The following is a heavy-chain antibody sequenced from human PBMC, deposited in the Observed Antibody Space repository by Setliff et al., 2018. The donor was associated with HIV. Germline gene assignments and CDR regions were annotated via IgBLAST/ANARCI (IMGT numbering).Heavy chain of an antibody. D-gene: IGHD6-13*01. V-gene: IGHV4-59*11. J-gene: IGHJ6*03. CDR2: ISYSGST. CDR1: GGSISSHY. CDR3: ARGGPGPSSSKWDPWNSYSYMDV. Sequence: ETLSLTCTVSGGSISSHYWSWIRQPPGKGLEWIGYISYSGSTNYSPSLKSRVTVSVDTSKNQFSLKVSSVIAADTAVYYCARGGPGPSSSKWDPWNSYSYMDVWGKGTTVTVSS.